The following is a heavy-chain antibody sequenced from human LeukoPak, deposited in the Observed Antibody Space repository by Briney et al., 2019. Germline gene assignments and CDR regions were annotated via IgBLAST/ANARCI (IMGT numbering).Heavy chain of an antibody. D-gene: IGHD6-13*01. V-gene: IGHV3-48*01. CDR3: AREIRDSSRWTPFDY. J-gene: IGHJ4*02. CDR1: GFTFSSYN. Sequence: PGGSLRLPCAASGFTFSSYNMNWVRQAPGKGLEWVSYISSSSNTIYCADSVKDRFTVSRDNAKNSLYLQMNSLRAEDTAVYYCAREIRDSSRWTPFDYWGQGTLVTVSS. CDR2: ISSSSNTI.